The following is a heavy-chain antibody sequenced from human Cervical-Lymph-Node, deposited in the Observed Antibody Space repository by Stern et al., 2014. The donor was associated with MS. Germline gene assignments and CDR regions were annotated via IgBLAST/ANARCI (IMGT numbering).Heavy chain of an antibody. CDR2: IIPIFSTK. CDR1: GGTFRSYS. J-gene: IGHJ4*02. D-gene: IGHD1-26*01. CDR3: AREGIPGAGGTFDN. Sequence: QVQLVQSGAEVKKPGSSVKVSCTVSGGTFRSYSLNWVRQAPRQGLEWMGGIIPIFSTKNYAQKFQGKVTISADGSTSTAYMEVNNLTSEDTAVYYCAREGIPGAGGTFDNWGQGTLVIVSS. V-gene: IGHV1-69*01.